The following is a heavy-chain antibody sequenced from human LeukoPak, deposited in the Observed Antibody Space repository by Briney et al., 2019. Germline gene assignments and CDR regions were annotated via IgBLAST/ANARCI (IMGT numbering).Heavy chain of an antibody. CDR2: INQDGSEK. J-gene: IGHJ1*01. V-gene: IGHV3-7*01. D-gene: IGHD6-19*01. CDR1: GFTFSTYY. Sequence: PGGSLRLSSVAAGFTFSTYYMSWVRKAPGTGLEWVANINQDGSEKQNVDSVKGRFTISRDNAKNSLSLQMNSLRVEDTAVYYCARAHSRYRSGWSAEYFQHWGQGTLVTVSS. CDR3: ARAHSRYRSGWSAEYFQH.